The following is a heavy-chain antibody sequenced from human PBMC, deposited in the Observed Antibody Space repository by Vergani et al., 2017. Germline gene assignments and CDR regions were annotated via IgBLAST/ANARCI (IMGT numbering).Heavy chain of an antibody. CDR2: ISAYNGNT. J-gene: IGHJ5*02. CDR3: ARDGDILTGYNWFDP. D-gene: IGHD3-9*01. CDR1: GYTFTSYG. Sequence: QVQLVQSGAEVKKPGASVKVSCKASGYTFTSYGISWVRQAPGQGLEWMGWISAYNGNTNYAQKLQGRVTMTTEPSTSTAYMEMRSRRSDDTAVYYCARDGDILTGYNWFDPWGQGTLVTVSS. V-gene: IGHV1-18*04.